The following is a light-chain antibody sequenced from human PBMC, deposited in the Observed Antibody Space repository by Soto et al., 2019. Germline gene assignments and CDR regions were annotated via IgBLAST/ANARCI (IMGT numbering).Light chain of an antibody. Sequence: EIVFTQSPAPLSLSPGERATLSCRASQSVGSYLAWYQQKPGQAPRLLIYGASSRATGIPDRFSGSGSGTDFTLTISRLEPEDFAVYYCQQYGSSRTFGQGTKVDIK. CDR2: GAS. V-gene: IGKV3-20*01. CDR1: QSVGSY. CDR3: QQYGSSRT. J-gene: IGKJ1*01.